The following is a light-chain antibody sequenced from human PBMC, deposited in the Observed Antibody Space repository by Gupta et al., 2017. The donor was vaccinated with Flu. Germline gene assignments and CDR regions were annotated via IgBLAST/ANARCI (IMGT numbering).Light chain of an antibody. CDR3: AAWDDTLNGHYV. J-gene: IGLJ1*01. CDR2: GNN. Sequence: QSVLTQPPSASGTPGQRLTISCSGSNSNIGTNTVNWYQHLPGTAPKLLIYGNNQRPSGVPDRVSGSRSGTSASLVISGLQSEDEADYYCAAWDDTLNGHYVFGTGTKVAVL. V-gene: IGLV1-44*01. CDR1: NSNIGTNT.